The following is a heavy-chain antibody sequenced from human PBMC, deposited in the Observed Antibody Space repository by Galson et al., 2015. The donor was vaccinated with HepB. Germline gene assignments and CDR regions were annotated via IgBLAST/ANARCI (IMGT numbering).Heavy chain of an antibody. Sequence: SLRLSCAVSGFTFSVDWMHWVRQAPGKGLVWVSRINSDGGGTTYTDSVKGRFSISRDNAKNTVYLQMNSLRVEDTAVYYCARNHRGDWNTKRGAFDIWGQGTMVTVSS. J-gene: IGHJ3*02. CDR1: GFTFSVDW. V-gene: IGHV3-74*01. CDR2: INSDGGGT. D-gene: IGHD1/OR15-1a*01. CDR3: ARNHRGDWNTKRGAFDI.